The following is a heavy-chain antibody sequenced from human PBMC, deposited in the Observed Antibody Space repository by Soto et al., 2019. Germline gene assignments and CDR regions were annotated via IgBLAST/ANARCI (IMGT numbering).Heavy chain of an antibody. V-gene: IGHV4-4*09. Sequence: PSETLSLTCAVSGGSMRSYYWTWIRQPPGRGLEWIGNIYPSGSANYSPSLKTRVTISVDRSMNQFSLNLGSVTAADTAVYYCAREIFPYGMDVWGPGTTVTVSS. CDR3: AREIFPYGMDV. D-gene: IGHD3-3*01. CDR1: GGSMRSYY. J-gene: IGHJ6*02. CDR2: IYPSGSA.